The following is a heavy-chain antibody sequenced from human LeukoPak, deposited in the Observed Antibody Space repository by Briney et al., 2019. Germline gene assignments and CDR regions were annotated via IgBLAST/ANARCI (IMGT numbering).Heavy chain of an antibody. D-gene: IGHD5-18*01. CDR3: ARAVTNYGYIFDY. V-gene: IGHV3-21*01. J-gene: IGHJ4*02. CDR1: GFTFSSYA. Sequence: GGSLRLSCAASGFTFSSYAMNWVRQAPGKGLEWISSISGSGDNTYYADSVKGRFTISRDNAKNSLYLQMNSLRAEDTAVYYCARAVTNYGYIFDYWGQGTLVTVSS. CDR2: ISGSGDNT.